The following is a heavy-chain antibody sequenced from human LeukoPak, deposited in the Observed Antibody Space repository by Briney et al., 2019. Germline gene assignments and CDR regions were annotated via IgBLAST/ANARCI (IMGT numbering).Heavy chain of an antibody. J-gene: IGHJ4*02. D-gene: IGHD3-10*01. CDR3: AKDKFDGSGSYYFDH. CDR2: ISWDGGRT. Sequence: PGGSLRLSCAASGFTFDDYALHWVRQFPGKGLEWVSLISWDGGRTYYADSVKGRFTISRDNRKNSLYLQMNSLRTEDTALYYCAKDKFDGSGSYYFDHWGQGTLVTVSS. CDR1: GFTFDDYA. V-gene: IGHV3-43D*03.